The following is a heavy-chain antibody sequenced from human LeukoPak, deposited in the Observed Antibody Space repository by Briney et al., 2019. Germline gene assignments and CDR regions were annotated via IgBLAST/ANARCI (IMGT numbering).Heavy chain of an antibody. CDR1: GFTFSSYE. CDR3: ARDLNWETY. D-gene: IGHD7-27*01. J-gene: IGHJ4*02. Sequence: GGSLRLSCAASGFTFSSYEMNWVRQAPGKGLDWVSAISGSGGSTYYADSVKGRFSTSRDNSKNTLYLQMNSLRAEDTAVYYCARDLNWETYWGQGTLVSVSS. V-gene: IGHV3-23*01. CDR2: ISGSGGST.